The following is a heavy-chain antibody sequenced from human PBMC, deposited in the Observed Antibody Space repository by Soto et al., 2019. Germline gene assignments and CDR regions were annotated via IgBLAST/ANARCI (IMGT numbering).Heavy chain of an antibody. J-gene: IGHJ5*02. V-gene: IGHV1-18*04. Sequence: ASVKVSCKASGYTFTSYGISWVRQAPGQGLEWMGWISAYNGNTNYAQKLQGRVTMTTDASTSTAYMELRSLRSDDTAVYYCARDLRVYSSSSWENWFDPWGQGTLVTVSS. D-gene: IGHD6-6*01. CDR2: ISAYNGNT. CDR3: ARDLRVYSSSSWENWFDP. CDR1: GYTFTSYG.